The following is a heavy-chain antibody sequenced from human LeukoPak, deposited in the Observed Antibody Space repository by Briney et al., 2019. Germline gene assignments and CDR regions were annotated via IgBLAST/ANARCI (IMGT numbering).Heavy chain of an antibody. V-gene: IGHV5-51*01. CDR1: GYSFTSYW. CDR3: ARVMTMVRYFDY. CDR2: IYPGVSAT. D-gene: IGHD3-10*01. Sequence: GESLKISCKGSGYSFTSYWIGWVRQLPGKGLEWMGIIYPGVSATRYSPSFQGQVTISADKSISTAYLQWSSLKASDTAMYYCARVMTMVRYFDYWGQGTLVTVSS. J-gene: IGHJ4*02.